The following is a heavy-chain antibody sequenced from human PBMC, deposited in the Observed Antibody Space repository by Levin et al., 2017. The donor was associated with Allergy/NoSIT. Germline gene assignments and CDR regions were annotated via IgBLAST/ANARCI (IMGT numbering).Heavy chain of an antibody. J-gene: IGHJ6*02. CDR1: GFSLSARGMC. CDR2: IDWDDDK. V-gene: IGHV2-70*01. D-gene: IGHD2-15*01. CDR3: ARELIGGTINYAIDV. Sequence: SGPTLVKPTQTLTLTCTFSGFSLSARGMCVSWIRQPPGKALEWLALIDWDDDKYYSASLKTRLTISKDTSKNQVVLTMTNMDPVDTATYYCARELIGGTINYAIDVWGQGTTVIVSS.